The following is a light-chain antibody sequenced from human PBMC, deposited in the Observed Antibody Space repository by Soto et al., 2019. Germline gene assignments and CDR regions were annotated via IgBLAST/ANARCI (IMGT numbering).Light chain of an antibody. Sequence: QPVLTQPPSLSGTPGQTVTISCIGSRSNIGSAIVHWYQQLPGTAPKHLIYMNSQRPSGVPDRFSGSKSGTSAFLVITGLRPEDEADYYCVAWDDNLGSRVFGGGTKLTVL. CDR3: VAWDDNLGSRV. V-gene: IGLV1-47*01. CDR2: MNS. CDR1: RSNIGSAI. J-gene: IGLJ3*02.